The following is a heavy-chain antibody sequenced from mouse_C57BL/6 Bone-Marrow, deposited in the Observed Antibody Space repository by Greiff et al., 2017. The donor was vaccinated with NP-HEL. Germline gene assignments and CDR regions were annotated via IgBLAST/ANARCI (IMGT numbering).Heavy chain of an antibody. J-gene: IGHJ2*01. D-gene: IGHD1-1*01. CDR3: AWRLYYGSSYRYFDY. Sequence: VKLVESGPELVKPGASVKISCKASGYAFSSSWMNWVKQRPGKGLEWIGRIYPGDGDTNYNGKFKGKATLTADKSSSTAYMQLSSLTSEDSAVYFCAWRLYYGSSYRYFDYWGQGTTLTVSS. CDR2: IYPGDGDT. V-gene: IGHV1-82*01. CDR1: GYAFSSSW.